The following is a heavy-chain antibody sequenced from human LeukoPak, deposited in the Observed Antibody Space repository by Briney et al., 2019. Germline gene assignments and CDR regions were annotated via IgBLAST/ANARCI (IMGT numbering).Heavy chain of an antibody. V-gene: IGHV3-74*01. D-gene: IGHD5-18*01. CDR1: GFGFSVFW. J-gene: IGHJ4*02. CDR3: ARVPSNSYGFGQ. Sequence: GGSLSLSCAASGFGFSVFWMHWVRQAPGKGLVWVAHINEDGTSASHADSVQGRFTISRDNAKNTLYLQMNSLTVEDTAVYYCARVPSNSYGFGQWGQGSLVTVSS. CDR2: INEDGTSA.